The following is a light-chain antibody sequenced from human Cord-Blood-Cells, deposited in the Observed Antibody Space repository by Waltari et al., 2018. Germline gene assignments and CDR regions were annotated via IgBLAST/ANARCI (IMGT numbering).Light chain of an antibody. J-gene: IGKJ1*01. Sequence: GERATLSCRASQSVSSSYLAWYQQKPGQAPRLLLYGASSRATGIPDRFSGSWSGTDFTLTISRLEPEDFAVYYCQQYGSSPRRTFGQGTKVEIK. CDR3: QQYGSSPRRT. V-gene: IGKV3-20*01. CDR1: QSVSSSY. CDR2: GAS.